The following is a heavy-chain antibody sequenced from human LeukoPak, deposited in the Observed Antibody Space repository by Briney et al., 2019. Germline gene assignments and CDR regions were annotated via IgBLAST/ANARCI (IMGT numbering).Heavy chain of an antibody. V-gene: IGHV1-8*03. CDR3: ARGSSGRSRSYYYYYMDV. CDR1: GYTFTSYD. J-gene: IGHJ6*03. D-gene: IGHD6-19*01. Sequence: GASVKVSCKASGYTFTSYDINWVRQATGQGLEWMGWMNPNSGNTGYAQKFQGRVTITRNTSISTAYMELSSLRSEDTAVYYCARGSSGRSRSYYYYYMDVWDKGTTVTV. CDR2: MNPNSGNT.